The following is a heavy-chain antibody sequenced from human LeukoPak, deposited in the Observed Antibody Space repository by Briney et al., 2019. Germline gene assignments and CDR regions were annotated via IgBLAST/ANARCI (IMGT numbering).Heavy chain of an antibody. V-gene: IGHV3-74*01. CDR1: GFTFSSNW. J-gene: IGHJ4*02. Sequence: GGSLQLSCAASGFTFSSNWMHWVRQAPGKGLVWVSRIKGDGTSTSYADSVKGRFTISRDNGKNTLYLQMNSPRADDTAVYYCARSDYFDDWGQGSLVIVSS. CDR2: IKGDGTST. CDR3: ARSDYFDD.